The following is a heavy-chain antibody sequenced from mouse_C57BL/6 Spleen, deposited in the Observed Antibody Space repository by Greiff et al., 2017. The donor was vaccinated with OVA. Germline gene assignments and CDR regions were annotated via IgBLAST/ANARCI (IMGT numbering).Heavy chain of an antibody. CDR1: GFTFTDYY. J-gene: IGHJ4*01. CDR2: IRNKANGYTT. D-gene: IGHD2-1*01. V-gene: IGHV7-3*01. CDR3: ARVYGNYYYAMDY. Sequence: EVQGVESGGGLVQPGGSLSLSCAASGFTFTDYYMSWVRQPPGKALEWLGFIRNKANGYTTEYSASVKGRFTISRDNSQSILYLQMNALRAEDSATYYCARVYGNYYYAMDYWGQGTSVTVSS.